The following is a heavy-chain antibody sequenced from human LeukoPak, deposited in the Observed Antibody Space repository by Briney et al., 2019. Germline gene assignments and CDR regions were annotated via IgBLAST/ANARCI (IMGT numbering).Heavy chain of an antibody. V-gene: IGHV3-33*01. CDR3: ARGSRGYGDSYNWFDH. J-gene: IGHJ5*02. D-gene: IGHD4-17*01. CDR2: IWYDGSNK. Sequence: PGRSLRLSCAASGYTFSSYGMHWVRQAPGKGLEGVAVIWYDGSNKYYADSVKGRFTISRDNSKNTLYLQMNSLRAEDTAVYYCARGSRGYGDSYNWFDHWGQGTLVTVPS. CDR1: GYTFSSYG.